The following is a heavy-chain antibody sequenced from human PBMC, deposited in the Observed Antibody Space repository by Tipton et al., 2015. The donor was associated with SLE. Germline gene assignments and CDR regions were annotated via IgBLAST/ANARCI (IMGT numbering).Heavy chain of an antibody. V-gene: IGHV4-38-2*02. CDR3: AVNRRFAEPPDD. CDR1: GFSISSGYY. Sequence: LRLSCSVSGFSISSGYYWGWIRQPPGKGLEWIGSIYHGGTTYYNPSLKTRVTISVDTSKNQFSLKLTSVTAADTAVYFCAVNRRFAEPPDDWGQGTLVTVSS. D-gene: IGHD1-26*01. J-gene: IGHJ4*02. CDR2: IYHGGTT.